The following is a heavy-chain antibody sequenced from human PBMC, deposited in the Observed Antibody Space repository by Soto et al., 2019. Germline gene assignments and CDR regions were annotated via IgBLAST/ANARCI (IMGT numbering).Heavy chain of an antibody. D-gene: IGHD3-16*02. V-gene: IGHV3-30*15. CDR3: ARDRLRLGELSLIGYFDY. CDR2: ISYDGINE. J-gene: IGHJ4*02. Sequence: GGSLRLSCEASGFTFTSYAMHWVRQAPGKGLEWVAVISYDGINEYFADSVKGRFTISRDNSKNMLFLQMCSLRVEDTAVYYFARDRLRLGELSLIGYFDYWGQGTLVTVSS. CDR1: GFTFTSYA.